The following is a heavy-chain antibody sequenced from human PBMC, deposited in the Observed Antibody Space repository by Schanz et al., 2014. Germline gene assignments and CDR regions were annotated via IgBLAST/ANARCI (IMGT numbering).Heavy chain of an antibody. CDR2: ISGFGTGA. CDR3: AKSGYCRSTSCYQYNYYGLDV. J-gene: IGHJ6*02. V-gene: IGHV3-23*04. Sequence: EVQVVESGGGLVRPGGSLRLSCSGFTVSAYSANWVRQAPGKGLEWISGISGFGTGAYYADSVKGRFSISRDNSKNTLYLQMDSLRAEDTAVYYCAKSGYCRSTSCYQYNYYGLDVWGQGTTVTVSS. CDR1: GFTVSAYS. D-gene: IGHD2-2*03.